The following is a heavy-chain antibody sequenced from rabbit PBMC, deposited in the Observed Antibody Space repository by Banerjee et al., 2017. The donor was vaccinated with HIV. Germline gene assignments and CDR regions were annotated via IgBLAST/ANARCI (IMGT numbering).Heavy chain of an antibody. CDR2: IYSSNGGT. J-gene: IGHJ6*01. Sequence: QSLEESGGDLVKPGASLTLTCTAAGIDFSSYYYMCWVRQAPGKGLEWIACIYSSNGGTWYASWAKGRFTISKTSSTTVTLQMTSLTAADTATYFCARDAYGMDLWGPGTLVTVS. CDR1: GIDFSSYYY. V-gene: IGHV1S40*01. CDR3: ARDAYGMDL.